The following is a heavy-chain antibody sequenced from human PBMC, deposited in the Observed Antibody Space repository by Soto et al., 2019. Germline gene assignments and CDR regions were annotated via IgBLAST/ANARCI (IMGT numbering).Heavy chain of an antibody. CDR1: GGSISSGGYY. V-gene: IGHV4-31*03. CDR2: IYYSGRT. J-gene: IGHJ4*02. D-gene: IGHD3-10*01. CDR3: AREFVTNYFDY. Sequence: QVQLQESGPGLVKPSQTLSLTCTVSGGSISSGGYYWSWIRQHPGKGLEWIGYIYYSGRTYYNPSLRSRVTIAVDTSKNQFSLKLSSVTAADTAVYYCAREFVTNYFDYWGQGTLVTVSS.